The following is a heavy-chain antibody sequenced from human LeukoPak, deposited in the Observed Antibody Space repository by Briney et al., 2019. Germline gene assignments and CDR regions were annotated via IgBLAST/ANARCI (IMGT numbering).Heavy chain of an antibody. CDR2: ISDSCDTT. CDR1: GFTFSSCA. V-gene: IGHV3-23*01. Sequence: GGSLTLSCTVSGFTFSSCAMSWVRQAPGKGLKWVSSISDSCDTTSYADSVKRLFTISRNNSKHTLYLQMNSLGAEPTPVYYCAPAHELVTPYYFVPWGDRAPVSASS. J-gene: IGHJ4*01. D-gene: IGHD4-23*01. CDR3: APAHELVTPYYFVP.